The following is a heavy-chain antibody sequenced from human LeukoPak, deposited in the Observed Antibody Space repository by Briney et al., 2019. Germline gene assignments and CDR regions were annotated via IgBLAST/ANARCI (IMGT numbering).Heavy chain of an antibody. CDR1: GFTFSSYG. J-gene: IGHJ4*02. Sequence: PGGSLRLSCAASGFTFSSYGMNWVRQAPGKGLEWVSFIRASGNTHYADSVKGRFTISRDNSKNTLFLQMNSLRAEDTAIYYCAIGLQVAYWGQGTLVTVSS. CDR3: AIGLQVAY. V-gene: IGHV3-23*01. D-gene: IGHD2-15*01. CDR2: IRASGNT.